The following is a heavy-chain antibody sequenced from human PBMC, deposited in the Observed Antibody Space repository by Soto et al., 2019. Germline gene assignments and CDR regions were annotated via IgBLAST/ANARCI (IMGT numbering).Heavy chain of an antibody. J-gene: IGHJ6*02. V-gene: IGHV3-30*18. D-gene: IGHD6-13*01. Sequence: QVQLVESGGGVVEPGRYLRLSCAASGFTFSSYGMHWVRQAPGKGLEWVAVISYDGSNKYYADAVKGRFTISRDNSKNTLYLQMNSLRAEDTAVYYCAKNGRHGTYSSSWWWYYYYYGMDVWGHGTTVTVSS. CDR1: GFTFSSYG. CDR2: ISYDGSNK. CDR3: AKNGRHGTYSSSWWWYYYYYGMDV.